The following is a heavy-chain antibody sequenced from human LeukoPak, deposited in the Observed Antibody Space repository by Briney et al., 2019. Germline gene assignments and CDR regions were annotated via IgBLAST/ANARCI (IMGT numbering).Heavy chain of an antibody. V-gene: IGHV4-38-2*02. Sequence: SETLSLTCTVSGYSISSGYYWGWIRPPPGKGLEWIGSIYHSGSTYYNPSLKSRVTISVDTSKNQFSLKLSSVTAADTAVYYCARDGYSSGWDYWGQGTLVTVSS. CDR1: GYSISSGYY. CDR3: ARDGYSSGWDY. D-gene: IGHD6-19*01. CDR2: IYHSGST. J-gene: IGHJ4*02.